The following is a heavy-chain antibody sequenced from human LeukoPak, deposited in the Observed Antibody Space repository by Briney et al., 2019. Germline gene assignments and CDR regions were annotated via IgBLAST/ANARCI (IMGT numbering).Heavy chain of an antibody. V-gene: IGHV4-34*01. CDR1: GGSFSGYY. D-gene: IGHD2-2*01. CDR2: INHSGST. J-gene: IGHJ4*02. CDR3: ARGRIGSDLILAANGGGYYFDY. Sequence: SETLSLTCAVYGGSFSGYYWSWIRQPPGKGLEWIGEINHSGSTNYNPSLKSRVTISVDTSKNQFSLKLSSVTAADTAVYYCARGRIGSDLILAANGGGYYFDYWGQGTLVTVSS.